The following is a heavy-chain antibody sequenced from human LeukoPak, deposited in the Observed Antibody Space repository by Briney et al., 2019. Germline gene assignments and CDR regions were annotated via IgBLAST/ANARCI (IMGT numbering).Heavy chain of an antibody. D-gene: IGHD2-15*01. CDR2: ISSSSSYI. CDR3: ARDQKAVVVAAAVDY. V-gene: IGHV3-21*01. CDR1: GFTFSSYS. Sequence: GGSLRLSCAASGFTFSSYSMNWVRQAPGKGLEWVSSISSSSSYIYYADSVKGRFTISRDNAKNSLYLQMNSLRAEDTAVHYRARDQKAVVVAAAVDYWGQGTLVTVSS. J-gene: IGHJ4*02.